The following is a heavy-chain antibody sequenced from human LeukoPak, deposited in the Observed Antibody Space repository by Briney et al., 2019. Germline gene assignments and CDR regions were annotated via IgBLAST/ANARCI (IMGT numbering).Heavy chain of an antibody. CDR1: GGTFSSYA. CDR3: ARGIGELYWFDP. J-gene: IGHJ5*02. D-gene: IGHD3-10*01. Sequence: GASVKLSCKTSGGTFSSYAISWVRQAPGQGLEWMGGIIPMFGTTYYAQKFQGRVTITADESTTTAYMELSSLKSEDTAMYYCARGIGELYWFDPWGQGTLVTVSS. V-gene: IGHV1-69*13. CDR2: IIPMFGTT.